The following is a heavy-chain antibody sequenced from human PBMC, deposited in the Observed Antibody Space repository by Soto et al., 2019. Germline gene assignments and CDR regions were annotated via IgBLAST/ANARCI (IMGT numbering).Heavy chain of an antibody. Sequence: ASVKVSCKASGYTFTNYGISWVRQAPGQGLEWMGWISANNGNTNYAQKLQGRVTLTTDTSTSTTYMELRSLRSDDTAVYYCARDYYYDSSGYYLDYWGQGTLVTVSS. CDR2: ISANNGNT. CDR3: ARDYYYDSSGYYLDY. V-gene: IGHV1-18*01. J-gene: IGHJ4*02. CDR1: GYTFTNYG. D-gene: IGHD3-22*01.